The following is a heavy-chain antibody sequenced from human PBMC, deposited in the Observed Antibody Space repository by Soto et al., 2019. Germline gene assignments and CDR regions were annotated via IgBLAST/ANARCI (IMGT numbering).Heavy chain of an antibody. J-gene: IGHJ6*02. D-gene: IGHD2-2*02. V-gene: IGHV3-33*01. CDR1: GFTFSSYG. Sequence: PGGSLRLSCAASGFTFSSYGMHWVRQAPGKGLEWVAVIWYDGSNKYYADSVKGRFTISRDNSKNTLYLQMNSLRAEDTAVYYCERDRNTLNYYYGMDVWGQGTTVTVSS. CDR3: ERDRNTLNYYYGMDV. CDR2: IWYDGSNK.